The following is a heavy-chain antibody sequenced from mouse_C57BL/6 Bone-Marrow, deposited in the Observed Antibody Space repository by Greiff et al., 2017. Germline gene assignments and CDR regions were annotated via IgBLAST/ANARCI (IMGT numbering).Heavy chain of an antibody. J-gene: IGHJ3*01. D-gene: IGHD1-1*01. Sequence: EVQLQQSGAELVRPGASVKLSCTASGFNIKDDYMHWVKQRPEQGLEWIGWIDPENGDTEYASKFQGKATITADTSSNTAYLQLSSLTSEDTAVYCCTVVYYGSMWFAYWCRGTRVTVSA. CDR3: TVVYYGSMWFAY. CDR1: GFNIKDDY. V-gene: IGHV14-4*01. CDR2: IDPENGDT.